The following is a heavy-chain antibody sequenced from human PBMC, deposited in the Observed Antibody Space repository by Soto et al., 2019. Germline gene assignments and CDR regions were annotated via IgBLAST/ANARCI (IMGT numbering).Heavy chain of an antibody. Sequence: QVQLVQSGAEVKKPGSSVKVSCKASGGTFSSYTISWVRQAPGQGLEWMGRIIPILGIANYAQKFQGRVTITGDKSTSTAYMELSSLRSEDTAVYYCAIGDGYRKGGDWFDPWGQGTLVTVSS. D-gene: IGHD5-12*01. CDR3: AIGDGYRKGGDWFDP. CDR2: IIPILGIA. J-gene: IGHJ5*02. CDR1: GGTFSSYT. V-gene: IGHV1-69*02.